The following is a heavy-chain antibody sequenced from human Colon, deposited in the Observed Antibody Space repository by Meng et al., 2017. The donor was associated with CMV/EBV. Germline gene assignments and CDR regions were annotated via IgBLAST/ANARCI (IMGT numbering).Heavy chain of an antibody. CDR1: GFSLRTPEVG. D-gene: IGHD6-19*01. CDR2: IYWDDDN. Sequence: HIPLKDSGPTLVNPTQTLTLPCTFSGFSLRTPEVGVHWIRQPPGKALEWLALIYWDDDNQFRPSLKNRITITKDTSKNQVVLTMTNMDPVDTATYYCAHGRGWLTDYWGQGTLVTVSS. V-gene: IGHV2-5*02. J-gene: IGHJ4*02. CDR3: AHGRGWLTDY.